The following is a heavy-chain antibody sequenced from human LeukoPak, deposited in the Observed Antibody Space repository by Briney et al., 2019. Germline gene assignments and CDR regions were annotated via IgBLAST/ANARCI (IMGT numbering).Heavy chain of an antibody. J-gene: IGHJ4*02. CDR3: ACPRLAAAKKGYFDY. Sequence: GRSLRLSCAASGFTFSSYAMHWVRPAPGKGLEWVAVISYDGSNKYYADSVKGRFTISRDNSKNTLYLQMNSLRAEDSAVYYCACPRLAAAKKGYFDYWGQGTLVTVSS. CDR2: ISYDGSNK. D-gene: IGHD6-25*01. V-gene: IGHV3-30*04. CDR1: GFTFSSYA.